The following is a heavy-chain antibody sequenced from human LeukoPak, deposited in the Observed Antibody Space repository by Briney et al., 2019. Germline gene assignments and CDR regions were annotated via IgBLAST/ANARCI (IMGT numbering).Heavy chain of an antibody. CDR2: ISWNSGSI. CDR3: AKAPYYYDSSGYYFDY. Sequence: GRSLRLSCAASGFTFGDYAMHWVRQAPGKGLEWVSGISWNSGSIGYADSVKGRFTISRDNAKNSLYLQMNSLRAEDTALYYCAKAPYYYDSSGYYFDYWGQGTLVTVSS. CDR1: GFTFGDYA. V-gene: IGHV3-9*01. J-gene: IGHJ4*02. D-gene: IGHD3-22*01.